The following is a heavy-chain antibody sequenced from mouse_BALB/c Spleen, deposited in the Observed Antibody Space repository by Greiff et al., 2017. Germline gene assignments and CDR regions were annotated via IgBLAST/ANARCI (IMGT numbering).Heavy chain of an antibody. CDR1: GFTFSSYA. J-gene: IGHJ3*01. Sequence: DVQLVESGGGLVKPGGSLKLSCAASGFTFSSYAMSWVRQTPEKRLEWVASISSGGSTYYPDSVKGRFTISRDNARNILYLQMSSLRSEDTAMYYCARGDDYDSWFAYWGQGTLVTVSA. CDR3: ARGDDYDSWFAY. V-gene: IGHV5-6-5*01. CDR2: ISSGGST. D-gene: IGHD2-4*01.